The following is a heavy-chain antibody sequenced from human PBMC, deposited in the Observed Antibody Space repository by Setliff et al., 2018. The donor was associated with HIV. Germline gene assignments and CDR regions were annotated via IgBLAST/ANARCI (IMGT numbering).Heavy chain of an antibody. D-gene: IGHD2-15*01. Sequence: ASVKVSCKASGYTFTNYGISWVRQAPGQGLEWIGWISAYNGNTNYAQKLPDRVTMTTDTTSTTAYMELRSLRSDDTAVYFCARMRFCRGGSCLPGSLYYYYMDVWGKGTTVTVSS. CDR1: GYTFTNYG. CDR2: ISAYNGNT. CDR3: ARMRFCRGGSCLPGSLYYYYMDV. V-gene: IGHV1-18*01. J-gene: IGHJ6*03.